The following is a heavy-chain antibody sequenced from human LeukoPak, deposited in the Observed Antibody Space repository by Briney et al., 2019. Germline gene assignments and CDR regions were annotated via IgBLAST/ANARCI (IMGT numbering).Heavy chain of an antibody. CDR3: ARGFRCSSTSCPLDY. Sequence: GASVKVSCKASGYTFTGYYMHWVRQAPGQGLEWMGRIIPILGIANYAQKFQGRVMITANKSTSTAYMELSSLRSEDTAVYYCARGFRCSSTSCPLDYWGQGTLVTVSS. CDR1: GYTFTGYY. J-gene: IGHJ4*02. D-gene: IGHD2-2*01. V-gene: IGHV1-69*04. CDR2: IIPILGIA.